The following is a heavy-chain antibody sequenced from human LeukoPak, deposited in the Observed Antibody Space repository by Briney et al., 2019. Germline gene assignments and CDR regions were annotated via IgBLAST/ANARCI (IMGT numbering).Heavy chain of an antibody. D-gene: IGHD4-17*01. J-gene: IGHJ4*02. CDR3: AREMHGDDDY. V-gene: IGHV3-48*03. CDR1: GFTFSSYE. CDR2: ISRSGTTI. Sequence: HPAGSLRLSCAGSGFTFSSYEMNWVRQAPGKGLEWVSYISRSGTTIYYADSVKGRFTISRDNAKNSLYLQMNSLRAEDTAVYYCAREMHGDDDYWGQGTLVTVSS.